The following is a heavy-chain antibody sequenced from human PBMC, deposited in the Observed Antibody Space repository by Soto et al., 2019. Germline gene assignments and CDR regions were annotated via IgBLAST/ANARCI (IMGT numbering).Heavy chain of an antibody. J-gene: IGHJ6*02. CDR1: GFSLTNGKMG. CDR2: FFSDAES. V-gene: IGHV2-26*03. D-gene: IGHD6-6*01. CDR3: ARLHADSSSRFFGMDA. Sequence: QVTLKESGPAVVKPTETLTLTCTISGFSLTNGKMGVSWIRQAPGTALEGLEHFFSDAESPYRPSLQSWLTLSPVTSGAQVVLSMTDMDPVDTGTYFCARLHADSSSRFFGMDAWGQGTTVTVS.